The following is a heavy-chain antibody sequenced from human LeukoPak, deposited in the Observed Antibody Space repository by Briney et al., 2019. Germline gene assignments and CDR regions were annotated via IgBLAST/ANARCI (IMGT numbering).Heavy chain of an antibody. Sequence: SETLSVTCMVSGGSISCYKCSWIRQPAGKGLEWIGRIYSSGSTNYNPSLKSRVTMSVDTSKNQFSLKLSSVTAADTAVYYCARESATMIGNPYDYWGQGTLVTVSS. V-gene: IGHV4-4*07. CDR3: ARESATMIGNPYDY. D-gene: IGHD3-22*01. J-gene: IGHJ4*02. CDR1: GGSISCYK. CDR2: IYSSGST.